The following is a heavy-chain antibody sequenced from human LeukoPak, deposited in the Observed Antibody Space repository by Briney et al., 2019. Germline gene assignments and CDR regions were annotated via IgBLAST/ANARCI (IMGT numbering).Heavy chain of an antibody. CDR3: ALGAYYYGSGSYYYFDY. V-gene: IGHV4-59*01. J-gene: IGHJ4*02. CDR2: IYYSGST. CDR1: GGSISSYY. Sequence: SETLSLTCTVSGGSISSYYWSWIRQPPGKGLEWIGYIYYSGSTNYNPSLKSRVTISVDTSKNQFSLKLSSVTAADTAVYYCALGAYYYGSGSYYYFDYWGQGTLATVSS. D-gene: IGHD3-10*01.